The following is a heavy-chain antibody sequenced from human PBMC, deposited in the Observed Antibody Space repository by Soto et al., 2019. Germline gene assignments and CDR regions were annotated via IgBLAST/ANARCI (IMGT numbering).Heavy chain of an antibody. CDR1: GFIFSSYS. CDR3: ARDRGFGSGSFYNGPFDY. J-gene: IGHJ4*02. Sequence: GGSLRLSCAASGFIFSSYSMNWVRQTPGKGLEWVSHIRGNGNDIFYVDSVKGRFSISRDNANKLLHLQMNSLRAEDTAVYYCARDRGFGSGSFYNGPFDYWGQGSLVTVSS. D-gene: IGHD3-10*01. CDR2: IRGNGNDI. V-gene: IGHV3-21*01.